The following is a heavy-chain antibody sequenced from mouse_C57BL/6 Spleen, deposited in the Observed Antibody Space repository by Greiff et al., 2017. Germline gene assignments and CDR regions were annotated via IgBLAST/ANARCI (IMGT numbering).Heavy chain of an antibody. J-gene: IGHJ3*01. CDR1: GYTFTSYW. Sequence: VQLQQPGAELVRPGSSVKLSCKASGYTFTSYWMHWVKQRPIQGLEWIGNIDPSDSETHYNQKFQDKATLTVDKSSSTAYMQLSSLTSEDSAVYYCARDYGSSAAWFAYWGQGTLGTVSA. CDR3: ARDYGSSAAWFAY. V-gene: IGHV1-52*01. D-gene: IGHD1-1*01. CDR2: IDPSDSET.